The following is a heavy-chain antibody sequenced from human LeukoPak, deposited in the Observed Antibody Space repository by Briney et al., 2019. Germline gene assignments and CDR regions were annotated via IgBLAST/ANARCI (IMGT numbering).Heavy chain of an antibody. Sequence: GGSLRLSCAVSGFAFGSEAMSWVRQSPARGLEWVASISPGGGTTYYADSVKGRFTISRDNAKNSLYLQMNSLRAEDTAVYYCARGAHYTDVWGKGTTVTVSS. CDR1: GFAFGSEA. CDR2: ISPGGGTT. J-gene: IGHJ6*03. V-gene: IGHV3-21*01. CDR3: ARGAHYTDV.